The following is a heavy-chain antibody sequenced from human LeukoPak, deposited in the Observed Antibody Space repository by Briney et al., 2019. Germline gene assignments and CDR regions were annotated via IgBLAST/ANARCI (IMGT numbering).Heavy chain of an antibody. D-gene: IGHD3-16*01. Sequence: GGSLRLSCAASGFTFRNHGMQWVRQAPGKGLEWVALIWHDGSKKNYADSVKGRFSLSREDSKNTLYLEMSSLRDEDTAAYYCARDSSYGSLDFDSWGQGTLVIVSS. CDR2: IWHDGSKK. V-gene: IGHV3-33*01. CDR3: ARDSSYGSLDFDS. CDR1: GFTFRNHG. J-gene: IGHJ4*02.